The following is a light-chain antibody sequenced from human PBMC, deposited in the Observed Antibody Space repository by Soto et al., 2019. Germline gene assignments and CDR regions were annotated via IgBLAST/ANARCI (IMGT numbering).Light chain of an antibody. CDR3: SSHAGISNVV. CDR1: SSDVGGYNY. J-gene: IGLJ3*02. CDR2: EVT. Sequence: QSVLTQPPSASGSPGQSVTISCTGTSSDVGGYNYVSWYQQHPGKAPKLIIYEVTNRPSGVPDRFSGSKSGNTASLTVSGLQAEDEADYYCSSHAGISNVVFGGGTKLTVL. V-gene: IGLV2-8*01.